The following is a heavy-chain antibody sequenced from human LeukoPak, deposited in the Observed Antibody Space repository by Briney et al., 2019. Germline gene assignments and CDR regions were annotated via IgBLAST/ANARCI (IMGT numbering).Heavy chain of an antibody. CDR3: ALSWGAYSENYYFDY. V-gene: IGHV1-69*05. CDR1: GCTFSSYA. D-gene: IGHD3-16*01. J-gene: IGHJ4*02. CDR2: IIPIFGTA. Sequence: SVKVSCKASGCTFSSYAISWVRQAPGQGLEWMGWIIPIFGTANYAQKFQGRVTITTDESTSTAYMELSSLRSEDTAVYYCALSWGAYSENYYFDYWGQGTLVTVSS.